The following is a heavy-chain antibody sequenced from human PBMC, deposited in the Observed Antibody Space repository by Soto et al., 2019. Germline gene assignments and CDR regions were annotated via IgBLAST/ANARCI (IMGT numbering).Heavy chain of an antibody. CDR3: ARDKDRQQLGGNYGDMLDV. D-gene: IGHD4-17*01. CDR1: GGTFSTSA. CDR2: IMPIFRTP. Sequence: QVQLEQSGAEVKKPGSSVKVSCKASGGTFSTSAISWVRQAPGQGPEWMGGIMPIFRTPDYAQKFQGRVTITADESTSTAYRELSGLRSDDTAVYYCARDKDRQQLGGNYGDMLDVWGQGTTVTVSS. J-gene: IGHJ6*02. V-gene: IGHV1-69*13.